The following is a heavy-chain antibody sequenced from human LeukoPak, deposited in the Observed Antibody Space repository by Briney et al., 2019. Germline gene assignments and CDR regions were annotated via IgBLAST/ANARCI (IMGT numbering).Heavy chain of an antibody. CDR2: IHPSGGST. CDR1: GYMFTSYY. CDR3: AAVNYYDSSGYDEDY. J-gene: IGHJ4*02. Sequence: GASVKVSCKASGYMFTSYYMHWVRQAPGQGLEWMGIIHPSGGSTSYAQKFQGRVTMTRDTSTSTAYMELSSLRSEDTAVYYCAAVNYYDSSGYDEDYWGQGTLVTVSS. D-gene: IGHD3-22*01. V-gene: IGHV1-46*01.